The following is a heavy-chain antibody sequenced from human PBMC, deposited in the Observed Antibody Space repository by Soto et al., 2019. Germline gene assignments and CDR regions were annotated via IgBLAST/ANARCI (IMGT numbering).Heavy chain of an antibody. CDR3: ARGGPWLAATPTYNCFDP. Sequence: PGESLKISCKGSGYSFTSYWIGWVRQMPGKGLEWMGIIYPGDSDTRYSPSFQGQVTISADKSISTAYLQWSSLKASDTAMYYCARGGPWLAATPTYNCFDPWGQGTLVTVSS. V-gene: IGHV5-51*01. J-gene: IGHJ5*02. CDR2: IYPGDSDT. CDR1: GYSFTSYW. D-gene: IGHD2-15*01.